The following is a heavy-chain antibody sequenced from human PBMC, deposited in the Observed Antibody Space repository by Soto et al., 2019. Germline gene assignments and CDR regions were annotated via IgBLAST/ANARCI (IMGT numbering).Heavy chain of an antibody. V-gene: IGHV3-23*01. J-gene: IGHJ4*02. CDR3: TLRWSYYDSGMD. CDR2: ITSDGSGA. CDR1: GFPFSSYA. Sequence: EVQLLESGGDLVQPGGSLRLSCAASGFPFSSYALSWVRQAPGKGLEWVSAITSDGSGAFYADSVKGRFTISRDNSKSTLYLQMDSLRAEDAAVYYCTLRWSYYDSGMDWGQGTLVTVSS. D-gene: IGHD3-10*01.